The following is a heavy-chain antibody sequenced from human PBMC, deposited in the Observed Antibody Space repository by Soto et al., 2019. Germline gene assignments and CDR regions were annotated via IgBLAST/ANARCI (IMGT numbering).Heavy chain of an antibody. V-gene: IGHV3-23*01. J-gene: IGHJ6*03. CDR1: GFTFSTYA. CDR2: ISDSGGKT. Sequence: GGSLRLSCAASGFTFSTYAMIWVRQTPGKGLEGVSSISDSGGKTYYADSVKGRFTISRDNAKNSLYLQMNSLRAEDTAVYYCARAGEAYSGYDFPYSYMDVWGKGTTVPVSS. CDR3: ARAGEAYSGYDFPYSYMDV. D-gene: IGHD5-12*01.